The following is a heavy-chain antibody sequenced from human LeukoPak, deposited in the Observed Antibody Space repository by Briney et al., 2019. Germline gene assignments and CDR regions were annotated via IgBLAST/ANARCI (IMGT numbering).Heavy chain of an antibody. CDR3: ARDMGDYDFYFNY. Sequence: ASVKVSCKASGYTFSSYYMHWVRQAPGPGLEWMGGITPIFGTANYAQKFQGRVTITADESTSTAYMELSSLRSEDTAVYYCARDMGDYDFYFNYWGQGTLVTVSS. CDR2: ITPIFGTA. D-gene: IGHD3-3*01. J-gene: IGHJ4*02. V-gene: IGHV1-69*13. CDR1: GYTFSSYY.